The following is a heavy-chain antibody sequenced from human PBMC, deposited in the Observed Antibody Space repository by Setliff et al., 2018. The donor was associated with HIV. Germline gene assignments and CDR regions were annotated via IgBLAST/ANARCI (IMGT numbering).Heavy chain of an antibody. CDR3: AREGSWFGELSGAHDF. CDR2: IYYSGTT. V-gene: IGHV4-31*03. CDR1: GASITSGGHY. D-gene: IGHD3-10*01. J-gene: IGHJ4*02. Sequence: PSETLSLTCTVSGASITSGGHYWSWIRQHPGKGLEWIGYIYYSGTTHYNPSLKSRVNISMDTSENRFSLRLTSVTAADTAVYYCAREGSWFGELSGAHDFWGQGTLVTVSS.